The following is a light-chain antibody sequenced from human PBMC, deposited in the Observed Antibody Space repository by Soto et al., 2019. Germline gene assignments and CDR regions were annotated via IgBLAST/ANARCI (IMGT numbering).Light chain of an antibody. V-gene: IGLV2-11*01. CDR3: CSDAGSSTYV. J-gene: IGLJ1*01. CDR1: SSDVDDYNY. CDR2: DVS. Sequence: QSVLTQPRSVSGSPGQSVTISCTGTSSDVDDYNYVSWFQQHPGKAPKLMIYDVSERPSGVPDRFSGSKSGNAASLTISGLQAEDESDYYCCSDAGSSTYVFRTGTKVTVL.